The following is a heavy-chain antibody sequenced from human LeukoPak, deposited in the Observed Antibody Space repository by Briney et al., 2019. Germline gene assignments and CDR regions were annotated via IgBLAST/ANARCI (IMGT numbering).Heavy chain of an antibody. V-gene: IGHV3-23*01. J-gene: IGHJ4*02. CDR3: AKHVRTSVWFFDS. CDR2: ISWSSLTT. CDR1: GFTFSNYA. Sequence: GGSLRLSCAASGFTFSNYALSWVRQAPGRGLEWVSLISWSSLTTEYADSVKGRFTVSKDNSKNTLSLQMNSLNADDTAVYYCAKHVRTSVWFFDSWGQGTLVTVSS. D-gene: IGHD6-19*01.